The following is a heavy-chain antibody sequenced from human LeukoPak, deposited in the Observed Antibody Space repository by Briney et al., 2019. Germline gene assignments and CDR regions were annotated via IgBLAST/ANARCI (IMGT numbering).Heavy chain of an antibody. CDR1: GGSISSYY. J-gene: IGHJ5*02. V-gene: IGHV4-59*08. D-gene: IGHD6-13*01. Sequence: SETLSLTCTVSGGSISSYYWSWIRQPPGKGLEWIGYTYYSGSTNYNPSLKSRVTISVDTSKNQFSLKLSSVTAADTAVYYCARQAAAGSNWFDPWGQGTLVTVSS. CDR3: ARQAAAGSNWFDP. CDR2: TYYSGST.